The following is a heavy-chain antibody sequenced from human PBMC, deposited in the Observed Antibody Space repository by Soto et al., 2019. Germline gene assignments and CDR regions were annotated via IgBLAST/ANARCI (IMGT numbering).Heavy chain of an antibody. CDR3: ARGWGSKWYYFDS. CDR1: GISSTSFY. J-gene: IGHJ4*02. V-gene: IGHV4-59*13. CDR2: ICDNGDV. Sequence: PAETMSLTCTVSGISSTSFYCSWLRPSPEKGLEWIGNICDNGDVQYNPALMSRLTMSIDMSKNEVSLRLKSVTAADTAMYYCARGWGSKWYYFDSWGEGTLVTVSS. D-gene: IGHD3-16*01.